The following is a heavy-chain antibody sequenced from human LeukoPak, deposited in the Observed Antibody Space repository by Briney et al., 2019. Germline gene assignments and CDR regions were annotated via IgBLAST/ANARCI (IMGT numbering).Heavy chain of an antibody. CDR3: ATKYYDFWRGYYKCYYYMDV. CDR2: MNPNSGNT. V-gene: IGHV1-8*01. Sequence: GASVKVSCKASGYTFTSYDINWVRQAPGQGLEWMGWMNPNSGNTGYAQKFQGRVTMTRNTSISTAYMELSSLRSEDTAAYYCATKYYDFWRGYYKCYYYMDVWGKGTTVTVSS. D-gene: IGHD3-3*01. CDR1: GYTFTSYD. J-gene: IGHJ6*03.